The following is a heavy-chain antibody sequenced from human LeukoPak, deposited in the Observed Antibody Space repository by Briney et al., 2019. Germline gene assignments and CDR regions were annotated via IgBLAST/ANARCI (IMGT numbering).Heavy chain of an antibody. V-gene: IGHV1-2*02. D-gene: IGHD6-13*01. CDR3: ARDSSSWSGGWFDP. CDR2: INPNSGGT. CDR1: GYTFTGYY. Sequence: ASVKFSCKASGYTFTGYYMHWVRQAPGQGLEWIGWINPNSGGTNYAQKFQGRVTMTRDTSISTAYMELSRLRSDDTAVYYCARDSSSWSGGWFDPWGQGTLVTVSS. J-gene: IGHJ5*02.